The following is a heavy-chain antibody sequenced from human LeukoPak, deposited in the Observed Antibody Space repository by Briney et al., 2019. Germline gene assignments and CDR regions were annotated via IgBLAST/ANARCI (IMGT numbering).Heavy chain of an antibody. CDR2: MKEDGNEK. D-gene: IGHD3-22*01. CDR3: TRMLLFLSSSYRPSDY. CDR1: GFTLSRYG. V-gene: IGHV3-7*01. Sequence: PGGSLRLSCATSGFTLSRYGVAWVRQAPGKGLEWVDDMKEDGNEKNYLASVQGRFTISRDIAGNAVHLEMNSLRVEDTAVYYCTRMLLFLSSSYRPSDYWGQGTLVTVSS. J-gene: IGHJ4*02.